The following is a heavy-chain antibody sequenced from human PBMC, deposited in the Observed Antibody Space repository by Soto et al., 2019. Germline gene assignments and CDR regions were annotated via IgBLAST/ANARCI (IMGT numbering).Heavy chain of an antibody. CDR3: ATRITVFGLLIPPFDP. CDR2: IYYSGST. D-gene: IGHD3-3*01. J-gene: IGHJ5*02. CDR1: GGSVSGGSYY. Sequence: SETLSLTCAVSGGSVSGGSYYWTWIRQPPGKGLEWIGYIYYSGSTTYNPSLKSQVTISVDTSKNQFSLRLSSVTAADTAIYYCATRITVFGLLIPPFDPCGHGTQVTVSS. V-gene: IGHV4-61*01.